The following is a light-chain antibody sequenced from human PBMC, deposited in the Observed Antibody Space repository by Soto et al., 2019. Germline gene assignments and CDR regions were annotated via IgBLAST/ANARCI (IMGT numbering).Light chain of an antibody. CDR1: QSISSSY. J-gene: IGKJ1*01. Sequence: EIELTQSPGTLSFSPGERATLSCRASQSISSSYLAWYQQKPGQAPRLVMYGASNRATGIPDRFSGSGSGTDFTLTISRLEPEDFAVYYCQQYGSPWTFGQGTKVDIK. CDR2: GAS. V-gene: IGKV3-20*01. CDR3: QQYGSPWT.